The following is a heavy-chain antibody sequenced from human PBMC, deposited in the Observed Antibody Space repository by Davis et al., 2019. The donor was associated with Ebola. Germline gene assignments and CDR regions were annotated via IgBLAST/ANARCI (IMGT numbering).Heavy chain of an antibody. CDR1: GYTFNNYA. J-gene: IGHJ6*03. V-gene: IGHV1-3*01. D-gene: IGHD6-19*01. CDR2: INAVSGNT. Sequence: AASVKVSCKASGYTFNNYAMHWVRQAPGQRLECMGWINAVSGNTKYSQKFQGRVTITSDTSTSTLYMELSSLRSEDTALYYCARAIAVSGHYYMDVWGRGTTVTVSS. CDR3: ARAIAVSGHYYMDV.